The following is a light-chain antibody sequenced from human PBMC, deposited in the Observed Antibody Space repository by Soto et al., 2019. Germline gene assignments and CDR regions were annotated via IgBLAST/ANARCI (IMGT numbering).Light chain of an antibody. Sequence: QAVVTQPPSVSGAPGQRVNISCTGSSSNIGAGYDVHWYQQLPGTAPKLLIYNNNNRPSGVPDRFSGSKSGTSASLAITGLQAEDEADYYCQSYDSSLSGYVFGTGTKLTVL. V-gene: IGLV1-40*01. CDR1: SSNIGAGYD. CDR2: NNN. CDR3: QSYDSSLSGYV. J-gene: IGLJ1*01.